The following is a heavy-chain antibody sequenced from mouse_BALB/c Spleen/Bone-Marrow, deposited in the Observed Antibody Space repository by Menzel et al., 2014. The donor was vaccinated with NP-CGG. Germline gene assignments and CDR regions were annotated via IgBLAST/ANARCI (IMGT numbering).Heavy chain of an antibody. V-gene: IGHV1-4*01. D-gene: IGHD2-4*01. CDR3: ARKGLRAWFVY. CDR2: INPSSDYT. J-gene: IGHJ3*01. CDR1: GYTFTSYT. Sequence: VQLQQSGAELARPGASVKMSCKAPGYTFTSYTIHWVKQRPGQGLEWMGYINPSSDYTNYNQKFKDKATLTADKSSSPTYMQLSNLTSEDSAVYYGARKGLRAWFVYWGQGTLVTVSA.